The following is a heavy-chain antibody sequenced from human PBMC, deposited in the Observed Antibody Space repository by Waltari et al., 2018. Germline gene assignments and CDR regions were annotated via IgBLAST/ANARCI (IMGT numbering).Heavy chain of an antibody. J-gene: IGHJ5*02. D-gene: IGHD2-21*02. Sequence: QVQLVQSGAEVKKPGSSVKVSCKASGGTFSSYAISWVRQAPGQGLEWMGGIIPSSGTVNSAQKYQGRVTITRDKSTGTAYMELSSRRSEDTAVYYCARGPLGDPGFDPWGQGTLVTVSS. CDR2: IIPSSGTV. CDR3: ARGPLGDPGFDP. CDR1: GGTFSSYA. V-gene: IGHV1-69*14.